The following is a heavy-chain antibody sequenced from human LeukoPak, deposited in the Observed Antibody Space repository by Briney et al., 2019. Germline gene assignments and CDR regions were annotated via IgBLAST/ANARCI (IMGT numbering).Heavy chain of an antibody. V-gene: IGHV3-30-3*01. CDR3: ASAYYYDSSGTFDY. J-gene: IGHJ4*02. CDR1: GFTFSSYA. D-gene: IGHD3-22*01. Sequence: PGRSLRLSCAASGFTFSSYAMHWVRQAPGKGLEWAAVISYDGSNKYYADSVKGRFTISRDNSKNTLYLQMNSLRAEDTAVYYCASAYYYDSSGTFDYWGQGTLVTVSS. CDR2: ISYDGSNK.